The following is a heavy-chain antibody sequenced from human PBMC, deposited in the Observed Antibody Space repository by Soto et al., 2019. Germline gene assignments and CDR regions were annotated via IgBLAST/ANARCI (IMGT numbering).Heavy chain of an antibody. J-gene: IGHJ4*02. Sequence: ASVKVSCKASGYTFTSYYMHWVRQAPGQGLEWMGIINPSGGSTSCAQKFQGRVTMTRDTSTSTVYMELSSLRSEDTAVYYCASCMYGDEYYFDYWGQGTLVNVS. CDR3: ASCMYGDEYYFDY. CDR1: GYTFTSYY. V-gene: IGHV1-46*03. D-gene: IGHD4-17*01. CDR2: INPSGGST.